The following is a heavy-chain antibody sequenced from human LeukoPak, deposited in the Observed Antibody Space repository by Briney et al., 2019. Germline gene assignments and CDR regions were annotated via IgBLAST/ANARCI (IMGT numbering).Heavy chain of an antibody. CDR2: IYHSGST. D-gene: IGHD6-19*01. CDR3: ARHKSPVAAGRLSYYYYGMDV. Sequence: PSETLSLTCTVSGGTIRSYYWSWIRQPPGKGLEWIGYIYHSGSTSYNPSLKSRVTISVDTSKNQFSLRLTSLTAADTAVYYCARHKSPVAAGRLSYYYYGMDVWGQGTTVTVSS. CDR1: GGTIRSYY. V-gene: IGHV4-59*01. J-gene: IGHJ6*02.